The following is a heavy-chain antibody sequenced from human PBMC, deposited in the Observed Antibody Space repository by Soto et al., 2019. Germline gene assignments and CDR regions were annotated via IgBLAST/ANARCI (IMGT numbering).Heavy chain of an antibody. J-gene: IGHJ4*02. Sequence: ASVKVSCKASGYTFTSYGISWVRQAPGQGLEWMGWISAYNGNTNYAQKLQGRVTMTTDTSTSTAYMELRSLRSDDTAVYYCASPQDIVAGYYFDYWGQGTLVTVSS. CDR2: ISAYNGNT. CDR3: ASPQDIVAGYYFDY. V-gene: IGHV1-18*04. D-gene: IGHD6-19*01. CDR1: GYTFTSYG.